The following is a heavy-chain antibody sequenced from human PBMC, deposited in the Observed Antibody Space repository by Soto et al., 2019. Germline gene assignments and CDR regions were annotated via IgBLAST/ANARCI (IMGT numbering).Heavy chain of an antibody. CDR2: IYYSGST. D-gene: IGHD2-15*01. V-gene: IGHV4-39*01. J-gene: IGHJ5*02. CDR3: ARTPRRYCSGGSCFNWFDP. CDR1: GGSISSSSYY. Sequence: SETLSLTCTVSGGSISSSSYYWGWIRQPPGKGLEWIGSIYYSGSTYYNPSLKSRVTISVDTSKNQFSLKLSSVTAADTAVYYCARTPRRYCSGGSCFNWFDPWGQGTLVTVSS.